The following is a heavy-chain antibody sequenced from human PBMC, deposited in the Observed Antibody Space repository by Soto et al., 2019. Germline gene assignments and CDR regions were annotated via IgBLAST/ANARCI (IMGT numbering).Heavy chain of an antibody. CDR2: INTDGGSS. Sequence: EVQLVESGGDLVQPGGSLSLSCAASGFTFSGHGMHWVRQVPGKGLEWVSRINTDGGSSAYADSVKGRFAISRDNVKNTLYLQLNCLRAEDTAVYYCAREAGYCSRTSCYRRAFDTWGQGTTVTVSS. CDR3: AREAGYCSRTSCYRRAFDT. V-gene: IGHV3-74*03. D-gene: IGHD2-2*01. CDR1: GFTFSGHG. J-gene: IGHJ3*02.